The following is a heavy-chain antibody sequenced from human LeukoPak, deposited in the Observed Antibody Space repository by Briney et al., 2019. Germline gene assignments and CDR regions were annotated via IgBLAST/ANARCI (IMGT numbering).Heavy chain of an antibody. V-gene: IGHV4-34*09. CDR3: ARVHGVVDS. D-gene: IGHD2-8*01. Sequence: SETLSLTCAVYGGSFSGYYWSWIRQPPGKGLEWIGEINHSGSTNYNPSLKSRVTISVDTSKNQFSLKLSSVTAADTAVYFCARVHGVVDSWGQGTLITVSS. CDR2: INHSGST. J-gene: IGHJ4*02. CDR1: GGSFSGYY.